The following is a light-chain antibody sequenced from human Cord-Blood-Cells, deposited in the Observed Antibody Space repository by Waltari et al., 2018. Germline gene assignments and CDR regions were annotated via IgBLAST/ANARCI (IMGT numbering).Light chain of an antibody. J-gene: IGKJ3*01. CDR1: QGISSY. CDR3: QKYYSYPFT. Sequence: AIRMTQSPSSFSASTGDRVTITCRASQGISSYLVWYQQKPGTAPKLLIYAASTLQSWVPSRFSGSGSWTDFNLNICCLQSEDFATYYCQKYYSYPFTFDPGTKVDIK. V-gene: IGKV1-8*01. CDR2: AAS.